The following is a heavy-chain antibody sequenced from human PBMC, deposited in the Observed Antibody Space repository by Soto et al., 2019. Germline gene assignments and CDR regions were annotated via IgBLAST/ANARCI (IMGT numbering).Heavy chain of an antibody. CDR2: ISAYNGNT. CDR1: GYTFTSYG. V-gene: IGHV1-18*01. J-gene: IGHJ6*02. Sequence: ASVKVSCKASGYTFTSYGISCVRQAPGQGLEWVGWISAYNGNTNYAQKFRGRVTMTTDTSTSTVYMELRNLRSDDTAVYYCARCIQQDYYYGMDVWGQGTTVTVSS. CDR3: ARCIQQDYYYGMDV. D-gene: IGHD5-18*01.